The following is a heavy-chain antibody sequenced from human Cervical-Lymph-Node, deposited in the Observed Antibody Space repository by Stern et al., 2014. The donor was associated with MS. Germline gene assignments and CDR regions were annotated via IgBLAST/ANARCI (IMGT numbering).Heavy chain of an antibody. CDR3: AREHHGGNFAS. CDR1: GATFSTNA. Sequence: VQLVESGVEVRKPGSSVKVSCKASGATFSTNAISWLRQAPGQGPEWMGAIVPIFGRANYVQKLRGRLTITADESASTAYMELRSLRSEDTAVYYCAREHHGGNFASWGQGTLVTVSS. J-gene: IGHJ5*02. CDR2: IVPIFGRA. D-gene: IGHD4-23*01. V-gene: IGHV1-69*01.